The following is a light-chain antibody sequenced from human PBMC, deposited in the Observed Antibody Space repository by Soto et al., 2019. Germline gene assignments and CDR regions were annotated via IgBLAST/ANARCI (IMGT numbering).Light chain of an antibody. CDR3: QSYDTSLSGSRV. CDR1: SSNIGAGYD. J-gene: IGLJ1*01. V-gene: IGLV1-40*01. Sequence: QSVLTQLPSLSGAPGQRVTISCSGSSSNIGAGYDVHWYQHFPGTAPKLLIYGNINRPSGVPDRFSGSKSGTSASLAITGLQAEDEADYYCQSYDTSLSGSRVFGTGTKLTVL. CDR2: GNI.